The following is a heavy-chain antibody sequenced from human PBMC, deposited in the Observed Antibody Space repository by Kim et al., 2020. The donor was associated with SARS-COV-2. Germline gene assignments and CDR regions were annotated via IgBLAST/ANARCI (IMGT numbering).Heavy chain of an antibody. Sequence: SETLSLTCTVSGGSISSYYWSWIRQPAGKGLEWIGRIYTSGSTNYNPSLKSRVTMSVDTSKNQFSLKLSSVTAADTAVYYCARDRRYSSSFAGFDYWGQGTLVTVSS. D-gene: IGHD6-13*01. J-gene: IGHJ4*02. CDR1: GGSISSYY. CDR2: IYTSGST. V-gene: IGHV4-4*07. CDR3: ARDRRYSSSFAGFDY.